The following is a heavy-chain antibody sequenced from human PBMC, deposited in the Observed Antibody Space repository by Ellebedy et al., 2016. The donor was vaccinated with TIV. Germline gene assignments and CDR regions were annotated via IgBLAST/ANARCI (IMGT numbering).Heavy chain of an antibody. CDR2: TYHGGST. Sequence: MPSETLSLTCTVSDGAISGYYWSWIRQSPGKGLEWIAYTYHGGSTSYNPSLKSRLTMSVDSSKSQFSLQLTSVTAADTAVYYCTRSKYAYGYLWFDPWGQGTLVTVSS. CDR1: DGAISGYY. J-gene: IGHJ5*02. D-gene: IGHD5-18*01. CDR3: TRSKYAYGYLWFDP. V-gene: IGHV4-59*01.